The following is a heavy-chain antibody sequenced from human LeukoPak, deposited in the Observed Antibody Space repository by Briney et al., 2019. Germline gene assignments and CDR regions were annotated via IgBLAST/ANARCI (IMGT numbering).Heavy chain of an antibody. CDR3: AKDHGSGSPPRGYFDY. CDR2: ISSSSSYI. V-gene: IGHV3-21*01. Sequence: GGSLRLSCAASGFTFSSYSMNWVRQAPGKGLEWVSSISSSSSYIYYADSVKGRFTISRDNSKNTLYLQMNSLRAEDTAVYYCAKDHGSGSPPRGYFDYWGQGTLVTVSS. D-gene: IGHD3-10*01. J-gene: IGHJ4*02. CDR1: GFTFSSYS.